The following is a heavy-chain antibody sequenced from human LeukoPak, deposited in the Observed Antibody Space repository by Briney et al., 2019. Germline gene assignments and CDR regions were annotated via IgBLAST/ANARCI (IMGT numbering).Heavy chain of an antibody. CDR1: GFTFSDYS. J-gene: IGHJ4*02. CDR2: IGSSTTSHI. CDR3: ARDRSNSRDLDN. V-gene: IGHV3-21*01. Sequence: GASLRLSCAASGFTFSDYSMNWVRQAPGKGLEWLSCIGSSTTSHIYYADSVKGRFTISRDNARNSLYLQMNGLRPEDTAVYYCARDRSNSRDLDNWGQGTLVTVSS. D-gene: IGHD4-11*01.